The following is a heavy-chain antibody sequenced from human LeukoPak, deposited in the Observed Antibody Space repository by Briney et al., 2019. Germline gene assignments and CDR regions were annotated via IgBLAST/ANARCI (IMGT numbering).Heavy chain of an antibody. Sequence: GGSLRLSCVASGFTFSDKWMSWVRQAPGKGPEWVASIKKDGSQKYYVDSVKGRFTISRDNAKNSLYLQMNSLRAEDTALYYCAKVNTVAGGFDYWGQGTLVTVSS. V-gene: IGHV3-7*03. CDR2: IKKDGSQK. CDR1: GFTFSDKW. CDR3: AKVNTVAGGFDY. D-gene: IGHD6-19*01. J-gene: IGHJ4*02.